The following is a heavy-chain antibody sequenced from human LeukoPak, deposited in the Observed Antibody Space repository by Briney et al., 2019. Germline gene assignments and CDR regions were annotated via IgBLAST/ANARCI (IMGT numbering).Heavy chain of an antibody. J-gene: IGHJ4*02. V-gene: IGHV1-58*02. D-gene: IGHD1-26*01. CDR3: ATRIVGADKGILDY. CDR1: GFTFTSSA. CDR2: IVVGSGNT. Sequence: ASVKVSCKASGFTFTSSAMQWVRQARGQRLEWIGWIVVGSGNTNYAQKFQERVTITRDMSTSTAYMELSSLRSEDTAVYYCATRIVGADKGILDYWGQGSLVTVSS.